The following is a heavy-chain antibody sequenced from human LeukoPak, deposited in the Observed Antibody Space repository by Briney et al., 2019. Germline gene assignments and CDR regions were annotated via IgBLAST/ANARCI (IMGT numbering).Heavy chain of an antibody. Sequence: GALRLSCAASGFTFSSYGMHWVRQAPGKGLEWVAVISYDGSNKYYADSVKGRFTISRDNSKYTLYLQMNSLRAEDTAVYYCAKMPRGSSLFDYWGQGTLVTVSS. CDR1: GFTFSSYG. CDR2: ISYDGSNK. D-gene: IGHD1-26*01. J-gene: IGHJ4*02. CDR3: AKMPRGSSLFDY. V-gene: IGHV3-30*18.